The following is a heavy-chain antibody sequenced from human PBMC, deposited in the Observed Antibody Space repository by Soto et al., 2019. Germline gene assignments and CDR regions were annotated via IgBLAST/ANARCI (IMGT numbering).Heavy chain of an antibody. CDR1: GFTFTTYP. V-gene: IGHV1-18*01. J-gene: IGHJ6*03. CDR2: ITSYDGNP. CDR3: ARIRDPHYYYMDV. Sequence: ASVKVSCKTSGFTFTTYPSTWVRQAPGQGLEWMGWITSYDGNPDYPQKLQGRVTMTTDTSTSTAYMELRSLRSDDTAVYYCARIRDPHYYYMDVRGKGTTVTVSS.